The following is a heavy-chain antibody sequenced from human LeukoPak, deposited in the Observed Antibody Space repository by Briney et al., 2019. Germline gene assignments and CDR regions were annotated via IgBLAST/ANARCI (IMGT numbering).Heavy chain of an antibody. J-gene: IGHJ4*02. Sequence: GGSLRLSCAASGFTFSSYMNWVRQAPGREVEWVSCISSTSSYIYYAASVKGRFTISRDNAKNSLYLQMTSLRADDTAVYYCARGQSRYFDWYLGFFDYWGQGTLVTVS. CDR1: GFTFSSY. V-gene: IGHV3-21*01. D-gene: IGHD3-9*01. CDR3: ARGQSRYFDWYLGFFDY. CDR2: ISSTSSYI.